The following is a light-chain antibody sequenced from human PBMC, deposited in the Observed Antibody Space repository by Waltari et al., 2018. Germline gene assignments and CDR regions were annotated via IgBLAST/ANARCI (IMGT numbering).Light chain of an antibody. Sequence: QSALTQPASVSGSPGQSITISCTGTSSDVGGYHYVSWYQQPPGKAPKLMIYDVSKRPSGVSNRFSGSKSGNTASLTISGLQAEDEADYYCCSYAGSSNVVFGGGTKLTVL. CDR3: CSYAGSSNVV. V-gene: IGLV2-23*02. J-gene: IGLJ2*01. CDR1: SSDVGGYHY. CDR2: DVS.